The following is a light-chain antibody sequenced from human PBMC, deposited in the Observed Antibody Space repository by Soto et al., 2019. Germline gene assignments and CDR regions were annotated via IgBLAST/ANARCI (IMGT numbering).Light chain of an antibody. V-gene: IGLV8-61*01. Sequence: QTVVTQEPSFSVSPGGTVTLTCGLSSGSVSPSFYPSWYQQTPGQAPRTLIYSTNTRSSGVPDRFSGSILGNKAALTITGAQADDESYYFCVLYIGSSVVFGGGTKVTVL. CDR3: VLYIGSSVV. CDR2: STN. J-gene: IGLJ2*01. CDR1: SGSVSPSFY.